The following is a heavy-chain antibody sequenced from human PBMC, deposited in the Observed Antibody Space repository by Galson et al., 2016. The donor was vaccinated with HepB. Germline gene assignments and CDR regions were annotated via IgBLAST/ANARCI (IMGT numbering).Heavy chain of an antibody. CDR2: INPSGDIT. CDR1: GYTFTNYY. J-gene: IGHJ5*02. CDR3: AREPMIAVLAANNWFDP. V-gene: IGHV1-46*01. Sequence: SVKVSCKASGYTFTNYYMHWVRQAPGQGLEWMGVINPSGDITSYAQKFEGRVTVTRDTSTSTVYMVLSSLRSEDTAVYYCAREPMIAVLAANNWFDPWGQGTLVTVSS. D-gene: IGHD3-22*01.